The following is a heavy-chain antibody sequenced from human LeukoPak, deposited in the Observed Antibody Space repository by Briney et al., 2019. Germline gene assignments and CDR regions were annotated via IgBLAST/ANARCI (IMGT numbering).Heavy chain of an antibody. CDR1: GFTVSSNY. CDR3: ARDNWEPGYSYGMDV. D-gene: IGHD1-26*01. Sequence: GGSLRLSCAASGFTVSSNYMSGVRQAPGRGLEWVSVIYSGGSTYYADSVKGRFTISRDNSKNTLYLQMNSLRADDTAVYYCARDNWEPGYSYGMDVRGQGATVTLSS. V-gene: IGHV3-66*01. CDR2: IYSGGST. J-gene: IGHJ6*02.